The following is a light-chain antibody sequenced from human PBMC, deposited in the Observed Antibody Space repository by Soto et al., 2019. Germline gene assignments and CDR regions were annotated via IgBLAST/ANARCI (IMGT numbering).Light chain of an antibody. CDR1: QSVSAN. V-gene: IGKV3-15*01. Sequence: EIVMTQSPATLSVSPGERATLSCRASQSVSANLAWYQQKPGQPPRLLIYGASTMATGIPARFSGSGSGTEFTLTISGLQPEDFPVYYCQQYDNWPTYGPGTKVDLK. CDR3: QQYDNWPT. J-gene: IGKJ3*01. CDR2: GAS.